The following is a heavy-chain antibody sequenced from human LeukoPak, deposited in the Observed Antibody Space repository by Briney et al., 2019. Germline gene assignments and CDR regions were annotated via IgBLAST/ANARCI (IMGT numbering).Heavy chain of an antibody. J-gene: IGHJ6*02. CDR1: GFTFSSYS. CDR2: ISSSSSYI. Sequence: GGSLRLSCAASGFTFSSYSMNWVRQAPGKGLEWASSISSSSSYIYYADSVKGRFTISRDNAKNSLYLQMNSLRAEDTAVYYCARDDRIVVVPAADPYYYYCGMDVWGQGTTVTVSS. D-gene: IGHD2-2*01. CDR3: ARDDRIVVVPAADPYYYYCGMDV. V-gene: IGHV3-21*01.